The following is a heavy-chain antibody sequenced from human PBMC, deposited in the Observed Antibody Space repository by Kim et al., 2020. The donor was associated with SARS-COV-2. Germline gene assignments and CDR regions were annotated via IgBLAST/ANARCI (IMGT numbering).Heavy chain of an antibody. CDR2: IYYSGGT. Sequence: SETLSLTCTVSGDSISSSTFSWGWIRQPPGKGLEWIGSIYYSGGTSYNPSDPSLNTRVTVSADTSKNQFSLRLTSVTAADSAVYYCARGNESWGPGTLVTVSS. CDR1: GDSISSSTFS. J-gene: IGHJ5*02. D-gene: IGHD1-1*01. CDR3: ARGNES. V-gene: IGHV4-39*01.